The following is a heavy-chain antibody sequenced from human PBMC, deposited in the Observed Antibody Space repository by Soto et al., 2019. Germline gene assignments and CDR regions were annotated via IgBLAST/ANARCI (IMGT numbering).Heavy chain of an antibody. CDR2: IIPFFGTS. Sequence: QVHLVQSGAEVKKPGSSVKVSCKASGGNFRSESINWVRQAPGQGLEWMGGIIPFFGTSDYAQKFQGRLTITADESTTTAYLELSSLRSQATAVYYCARGPEFGGTSEAYDIWGQGTVVIVSS. J-gene: IGHJ3*02. V-gene: IGHV1-69*12. CDR1: GGNFRSES. D-gene: IGHD2-15*01. CDR3: ARGPEFGGTSEAYDI.